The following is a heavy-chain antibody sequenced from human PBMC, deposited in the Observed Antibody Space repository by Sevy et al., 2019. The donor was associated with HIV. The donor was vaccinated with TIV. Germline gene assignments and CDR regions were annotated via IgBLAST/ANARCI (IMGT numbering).Heavy chain of an antibody. CDR2: ISGSGGST. Sequence: GGSLRLSCAAYGFTFSSYAMSWVRQAPGKGLEWVSAISGSGGSTYYADSVKGRFTISRDNSKNTLYLQMNSLRADDTAVYYCAKDFRAVKAEYFQHWGQGTLVTVSS. CDR3: AKDFRAVKAEYFQH. J-gene: IGHJ1*01. D-gene: IGHD4-17*01. V-gene: IGHV3-23*01. CDR1: GFTFSSYA.